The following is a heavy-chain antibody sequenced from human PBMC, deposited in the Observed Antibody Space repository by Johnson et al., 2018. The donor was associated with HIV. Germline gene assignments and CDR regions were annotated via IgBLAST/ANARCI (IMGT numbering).Heavy chain of an antibody. J-gene: IGHJ3*02. V-gene: IGHV3-30*04. CDR2: ISYDGSDK. D-gene: IGHD2/OR15-2a*01. CDR3: AKAQAFRGAFDI. Sequence: QVQLVESGGGVVQPGRSLRLSCAASGFTFSSYAMHWVRQAPAKGLEWVAVISYDGSDKDYADSVKGRFTISRDSSKNTLYLQMNSLRAEDTALYYCAKAQAFRGAFDIWGQGTMVIVSS. CDR1: GFTFSSYA.